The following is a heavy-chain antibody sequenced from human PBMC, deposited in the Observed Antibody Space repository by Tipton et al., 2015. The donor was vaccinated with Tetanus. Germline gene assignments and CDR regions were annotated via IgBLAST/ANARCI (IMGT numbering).Heavy chain of an antibody. V-gene: IGHV5-51*01. Sequence: QLVQSGAEVKKPXXXLXXXCKXXXYSXXXYXXXWVXXXPGXXXEXVGIIXPGDSXPRYXPSFQXQVTIXPDKSITTAXLQWISLXXXDPXXXYCXXXYGXDYWGXGTLXTVSS. CDR1: XYSXXXYX. D-gene: IGHD4-17*01. CDR2: IXPGDSXP. CDR3: XXXYGXDY. J-gene: IGHJ4*01.